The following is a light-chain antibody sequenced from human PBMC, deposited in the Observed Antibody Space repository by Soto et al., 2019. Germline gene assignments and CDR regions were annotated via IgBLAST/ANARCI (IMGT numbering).Light chain of an antibody. V-gene: IGLV2-8*01. Sequence: QSALTQPPSASGSPGQSVTISCTGTSSDVGAYKFVSWYQLHPGKAPKLMIYEVNVRPSGVPDRFSGSKSGNTASLTVSGLQVEDEADYYCSSYGGRSNLVFGGGTMLTVL. J-gene: IGLJ2*01. CDR2: EVN. CDR3: SSYGGRSNLV. CDR1: SSDVGAYKF.